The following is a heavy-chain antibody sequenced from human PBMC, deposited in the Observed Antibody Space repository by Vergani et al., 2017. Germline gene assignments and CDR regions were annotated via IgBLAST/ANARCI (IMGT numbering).Heavy chain of an antibody. D-gene: IGHD3-10*01. CDR1: GGSMSGYY. CDR3: GRVADFYGLGSRVLDL. CDR2: MYHSGST. Sequence: QVRLQESGPGLVKPSETLSLTCSVSGGSMSGYYWSWIRQPPGKELEWFGYMYHSGSTNYNPSLETRVTISGDTSKNQFSLKLNSVTAADTAVYYCGRVADFYGLGSRVLDLWGQGILVTVSS. V-gene: IGHV4-59*01. J-gene: IGHJ5*02.